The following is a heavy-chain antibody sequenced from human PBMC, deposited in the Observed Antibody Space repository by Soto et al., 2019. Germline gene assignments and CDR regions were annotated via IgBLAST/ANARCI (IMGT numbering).Heavy chain of an antibody. CDR1: GGTFSSYA. V-gene: IGHV1-69*12. CDR2: IIPIFGTA. J-gene: IGHJ5*02. CDR3: ARGDLGWGEYANPHITWSAP. Sequence: QVQLVQSGAEVKKPGSSVKVSCKASGGTFSSYAISWVRQAPGQGLEWMGGIIPIFGTANYAQKFQGRVTITADEPTSTAYRELSSLKCEDTPVYYWARGDLGWGEYANPHITWSAPWGKGPLVPVPS. D-gene: IGHD3-16*01.